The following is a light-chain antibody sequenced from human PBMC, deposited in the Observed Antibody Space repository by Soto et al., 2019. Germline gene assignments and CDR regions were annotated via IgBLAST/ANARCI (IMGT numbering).Light chain of an antibody. CDR3: GTWDSSLSVYV. V-gene: IGLV1-51*01. CDR1: SSNIGNNY. CDR2: DNN. Sequence: QSVLTQPPSVSAAPGQKVTISCSGSSSNIGNNYVSWYQQRPGTAPHLLIYDNNKRPSGIPDRFSGSKSGTSATLGITGLQTGDEADYYCGTWDSSLSVYVFGTGTKVTVL. J-gene: IGLJ1*01.